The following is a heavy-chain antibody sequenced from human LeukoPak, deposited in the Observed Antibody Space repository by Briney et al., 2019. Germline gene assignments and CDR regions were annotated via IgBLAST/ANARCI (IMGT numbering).Heavy chain of an antibody. CDR2: IKQDGSEK. Sequence: PGGSLRLSCVVSGFTFSSYWMSWVRQAPGKGLEWVANIKQDGSEKYYVDSVKGRFTISRDNSKNTLYLQMNSLRAEETAVYYCAKERSRGGDCLDYWGQGTLVTVSS. CDR3: AKERSRGGDCLDY. V-gene: IGHV3-7*03. J-gene: IGHJ4*02. D-gene: IGHD2-21*02. CDR1: GFTFSSYW.